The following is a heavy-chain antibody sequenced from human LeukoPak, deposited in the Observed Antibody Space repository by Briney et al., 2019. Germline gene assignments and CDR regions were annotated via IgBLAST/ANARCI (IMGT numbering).Heavy chain of an antibody. CDR1: GFTFSSYA. J-gene: IGHJ5*02. CDR3: AKWSHIVVVPAANRWFDP. Sequence: GGSLRLSCAASGFTFSSYAMSWVRQAPGKGLEWVSAISGSGGSTYYADSVKGRFTIFRDNSKNTLYLQMNSLRAEDTAVYYCAKWSHIVVVPAANRWFDPWGQGTLVTVSS. V-gene: IGHV3-23*01. D-gene: IGHD2-2*01. CDR2: ISGSGGST.